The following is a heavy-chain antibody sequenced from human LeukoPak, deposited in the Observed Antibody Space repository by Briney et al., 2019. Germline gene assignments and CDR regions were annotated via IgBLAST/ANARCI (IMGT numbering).Heavy chain of an antibody. J-gene: IGHJ4*02. D-gene: IGHD5-24*01. V-gene: IGHV4-34*01. CDR2: INHSGGT. Sequence: SETLSLTCAVYGGSLSGYYWSWIRQPPGKGLEWIGEINHSGGTNYNPSLKTRVTISVDTSKNQSSLKLSSVTAADTAIYYCARGSRWTRKYYFDFWGQGTLVTVSS. CDR1: GGSLSGYY. CDR3: ARGSRWTRKYYFDF.